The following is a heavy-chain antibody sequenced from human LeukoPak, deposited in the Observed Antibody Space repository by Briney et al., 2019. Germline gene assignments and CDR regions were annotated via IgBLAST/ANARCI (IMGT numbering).Heavy chain of an antibody. CDR2: ISAYNGNT. J-gene: IGHJ3*02. CDR1: GYTFTSYG. Sequence: GASVKVSCKASGYTFTSYGISWVRQAPGQGLEWMGWISAYNGNTNYAQKLQGRVTMTTDTSTSTAYMELRSLRSDDTAVYYCAREWGTMVRENALGAFDIWGQGTMVTVSS. V-gene: IGHV1-18*01. D-gene: IGHD3-10*01. CDR3: AREWGTMVRENALGAFDI.